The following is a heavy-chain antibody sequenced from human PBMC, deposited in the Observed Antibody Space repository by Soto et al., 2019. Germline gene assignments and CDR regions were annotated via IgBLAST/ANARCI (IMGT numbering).Heavy chain of an antibody. V-gene: IGHV3-48*02. CDR2: ISDSSTTI. Sequence: EVQLVESGGGLVQPGGSLRLSCAASGFTFSTYSMNWVRQAPGKGLEWVSYISDSSTTIYYADSVKGRFTISRDNAKNSLYLQMNSLRDEDTAVYYCARAEMATTGYFDYWGQGTLVTVSS. J-gene: IGHJ4*02. D-gene: IGHD5-12*01. CDR3: ARAEMATTGYFDY. CDR1: GFTFSTYS.